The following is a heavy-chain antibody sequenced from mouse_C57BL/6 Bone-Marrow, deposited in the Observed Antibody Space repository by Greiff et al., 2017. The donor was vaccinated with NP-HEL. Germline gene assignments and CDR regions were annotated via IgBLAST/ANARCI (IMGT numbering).Heavy chain of an antibody. D-gene: IGHD1-1*01. CDR1: GYTFTNYW. CDR3: ARYYSGSGYFDY. CDR2: IDPNSGGT. Sequence: QVQLQQPGAELVKPGASVKLSCKASGYTFTNYWMHWVKQRPGRGLEWIGRIDPNSGGTKYNEKFKGKATLTVDKPSSTAYMQLSSLPSEDSAVYYCARYYSGSGYFDYWGQGTTLTVSS. J-gene: IGHJ2*01. V-gene: IGHV1-72*01.